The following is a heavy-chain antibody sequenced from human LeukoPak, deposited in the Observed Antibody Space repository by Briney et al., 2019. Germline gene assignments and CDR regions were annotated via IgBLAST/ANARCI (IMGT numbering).Heavy chain of an antibody. V-gene: IGHV1-8*01. CDR1: GYTFTSYD. CDR2: MNPNSGNT. D-gene: IGHD6-19*01. CDR3: ARRPVAGMNYGMDV. Sequence: ASVKVSCKASGYTFTSYDINWVRQATGQGLEWMGWMNPNSGNTGYAQKFQGRVTMTRNTSISTAYMELSSLRSEDTAVYYCARRPVAGMNYGMDVWGQGTTVTVSS. J-gene: IGHJ6*02.